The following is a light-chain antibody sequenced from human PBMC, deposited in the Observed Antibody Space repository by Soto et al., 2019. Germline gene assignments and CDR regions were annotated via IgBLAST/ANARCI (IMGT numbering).Light chain of an antibody. CDR3: QQLNSYPL. Sequence: DIQLTQSPSFLSASVGDRVTITCRASEGISSYLAWYQQKPGKAPKLLIYAASTLQSGVPSRFRGRGSGTESTLTISSLQPEDFATYDCQQLNSYPLFGPGTKVDIK. CDR1: EGISSY. J-gene: IGKJ3*01. V-gene: IGKV1-9*01. CDR2: AAS.